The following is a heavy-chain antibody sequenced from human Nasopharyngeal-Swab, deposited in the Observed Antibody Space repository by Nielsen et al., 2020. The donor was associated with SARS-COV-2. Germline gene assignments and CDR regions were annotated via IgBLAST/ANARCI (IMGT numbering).Heavy chain of an antibody. V-gene: IGHV1-3*01. J-gene: IGHJ5*02. CDR1: GGTFSSYA. CDR3: AREPRPGIAVAGKGNWFDP. CDR2: INAGNGNT. Sequence: ASVKVSCKASGGTFSSYAMHWVRQAPGQRLEWMGWINAGNGNTKYSQKFQGRVTITRDTSASTAYMELSSLRSEDTAVYYCAREPRPGIAVAGKGNWFDPWGQGTLVTVSS. D-gene: IGHD6-19*01.